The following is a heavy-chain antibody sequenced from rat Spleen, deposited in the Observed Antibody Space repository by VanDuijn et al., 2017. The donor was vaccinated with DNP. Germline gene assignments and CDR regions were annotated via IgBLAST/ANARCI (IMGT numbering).Heavy chain of an antibody. V-gene: IGHV2-41*01. CDR3: ARDWGSGYYLDY. CDR2: IWNTVGT. Sequence: QVQLKESGPGLVQSSQTLSLTCTVAGFSLTSYNVHWVRQPPGKGLEWVGAIWNTVGTRYNSGLKSRLIISKDASRSQVFLDMNSLQTEDTATYYCARDWGSGYYLDYWGQGVMVTVSS. D-gene: IGHD2-3*01. J-gene: IGHJ2*01. CDR1: GFSLTSYN.